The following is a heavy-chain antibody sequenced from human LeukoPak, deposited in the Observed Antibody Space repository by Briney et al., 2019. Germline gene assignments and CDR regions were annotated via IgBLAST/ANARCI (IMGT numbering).Heavy chain of an antibody. CDR1: GYTFTGYY. CDR2: INPNSGGT. D-gene: IGHD3-22*01. CDR3: ARANYYDSSGYYFLSRFDI. Sequence: ASVKVSCKASGYTFTGYYMHWVRQAPGQGLEWMGWINPNSGGTNYAQKFQGRVTITRDTSISTAYMELSRLRSDDTAVYYCARANYYDSSGYYFLSRFDIWGQETMVTVSS. J-gene: IGHJ3*02. V-gene: IGHV1-2*02.